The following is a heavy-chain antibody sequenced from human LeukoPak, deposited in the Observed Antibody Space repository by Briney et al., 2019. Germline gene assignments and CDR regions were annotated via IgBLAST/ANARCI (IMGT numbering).Heavy chain of an antibody. D-gene: IGHD2-15*01. CDR3: AKVSGSGGTKYQPFDD. CDR1: GFTFSSYA. V-gene: IGHV3-23*01. CDR2: ISGSGGST. Sequence: GGSLRLSCAASGFTFSSYAMSWVRQAPGKGLEWVSAISGSGGSTYYADSVKGRFTISRDNSKNTLYLQMNSLRAEDTAVYYCAKVSGSGGTKYQPFDDWGQGTLVTVSS. J-gene: IGHJ4*02.